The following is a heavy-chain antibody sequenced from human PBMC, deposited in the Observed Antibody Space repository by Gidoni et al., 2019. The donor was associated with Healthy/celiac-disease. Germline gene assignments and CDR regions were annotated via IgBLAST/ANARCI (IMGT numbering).Heavy chain of an antibody. Sequence: EVQLVESGGGWVQPGGSVRLSCPAPGFTFISDSMNWVRQAPGKGLEWVSYISSCSSTIYYADSVKGRFTISRDNAKNSLYLQMNSLRDEDTAVYYCARRVLGVWLQQPLDYWGQGTLVTVSS. V-gene: IGHV3-48*02. D-gene: IGHD3-3*01. CDR2: ISSCSSTI. CDR3: ARRVLGVWLQQPLDY. J-gene: IGHJ4*02. CDR1: GFTFISDS.